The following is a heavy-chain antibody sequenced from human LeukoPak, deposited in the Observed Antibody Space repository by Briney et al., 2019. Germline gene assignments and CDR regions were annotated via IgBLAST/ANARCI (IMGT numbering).Heavy chain of an antibody. CDR2: IWYDGSNK. J-gene: IGHJ4*02. Sequence: PGGSLRLSCAASGFTFSSYGMHWVRQAPGKGLEWVAVIWYDGSNKYYADSVKGRFTISRGNSKNTLYLQMNSLRAEDTAVYYCAREAAAQPFDYWGQGTLVTVSS. D-gene: IGHD6-13*01. CDR1: GFTFSSYG. V-gene: IGHV3-33*01. CDR3: AREAAAQPFDY.